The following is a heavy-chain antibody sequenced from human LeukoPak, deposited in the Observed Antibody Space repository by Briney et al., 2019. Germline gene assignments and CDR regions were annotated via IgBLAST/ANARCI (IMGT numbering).Heavy chain of an antibody. Sequence: GGSLRLSCAASGFTFSSYAMSWVRQAPGKGLEWVSAISGSGGSTYYADSVKGRFTISRDNSKNSLYLQMNNLRAEDTAVYYCARDPDGWYYFDYWGQGTLVTVSS. V-gene: IGHV3-23*01. CDR1: GFTFSSYA. J-gene: IGHJ4*02. D-gene: IGHD6-19*01. CDR2: ISGSGGST. CDR3: ARDPDGWYYFDY.